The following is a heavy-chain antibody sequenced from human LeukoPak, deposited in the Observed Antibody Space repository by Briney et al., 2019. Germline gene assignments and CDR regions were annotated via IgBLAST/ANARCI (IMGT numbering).Heavy chain of an antibody. Sequence: SVKVSCKASGGTFSSYAISWVRQAPGQGLEWMGGIIPIFGTANYAQKFQGRVTITTDESTSTAYMELSSLRSEDTAVYYCTRARGLQNYYYDSSGYYYFDYWGQGTLVTVSS. D-gene: IGHD3-22*01. CDR1: GGTFSSYA. CDR3: TRARGLQNYYYDSSGYYYFDY. J-gene: IGHJ4*02. CDR2: IIPIFGTA. V-gene: IGHV1-69*05.